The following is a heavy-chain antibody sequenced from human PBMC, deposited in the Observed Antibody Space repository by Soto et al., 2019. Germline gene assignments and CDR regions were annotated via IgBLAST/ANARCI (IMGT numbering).Heavy chain of an antibody. D-gene: IGHD6-13*01. CDR2: IYSGGST. J-gene: IGHJ6*03. V-gene: IGHV3-53*04. CDR1: GFTVSSNY. CDR3: ARVTKEEQLVYYYYYYYMDV. Sequence: GGSLRLSCAASGFTVSSNYMSWVRQAPGKGLEWVSVIYSGGSTYYADSVKGRFTISRHNSKNTLYLQMNSLRAEDTAVYYCARVTKEEQLVYYYYYYYMDVWGKGTTVTVSS.